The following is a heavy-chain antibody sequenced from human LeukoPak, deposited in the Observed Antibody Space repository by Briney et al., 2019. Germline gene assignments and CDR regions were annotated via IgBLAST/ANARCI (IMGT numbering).Heavy chain of an antibody. J-gene: IGHJ4*02. CDR3: ARRINARKVVVTATYYFDY. CDR1: GGSISSGGYS. V-gene: IGHV4-30-2*01. Sequence: SETLSLTCAVSGGSISSGGYSWSWIRQPPGKGLEWIGYINHSGSTNYNPSLKSRVTISVDTSKNQFSLKLSSVTAADTAVYYCARRINARKVVVTATYYFDYWGQGTLVTVSS. CDR2: INHSGST. D-gene: IGHD2-21*02.